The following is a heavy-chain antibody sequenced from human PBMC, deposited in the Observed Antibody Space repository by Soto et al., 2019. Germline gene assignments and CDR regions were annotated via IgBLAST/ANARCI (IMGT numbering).Heavy chain of an antibody. CDR3: AKRPTDFWSGYWPSDY. CDR2: IPQDGSDG. D-gene: IGHD3-3*01. Sequence: DVHLKESGGGLVQPGQSLRLSCEVSGFTLSMYSMTWVRQAPGKGLEWVAKIPQDGSDGHYLDSVKGRFTISRDNAKNSVYLQMSSPRDEDTAVYYCAKRPTDFWSGYWPSDYWGQGTLVTVSS. V-gene: IGHV3-7*03. J-gene: IGHJ4*02. CDR1: GFTLSMYS.